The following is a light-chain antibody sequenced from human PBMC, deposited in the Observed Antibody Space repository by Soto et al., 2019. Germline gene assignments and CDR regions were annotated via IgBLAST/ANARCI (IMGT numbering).Light chain of an antibody. CDR2: WAS. Sequence: DIVMTQSPDSLAVSLGERATINCKSSQSVLYSSNNKNYLAWYQQKPGQPPKLLIYWASTRESGVPDRFSGSGYGTDFTLTISSLQAEDVAVYSCQQYYSTPPWTFGQGTKVDIK. J-gene: IGKJ1*01. CDR3: QQYYSTPPWT. V-gene: IGKV4-1*01. CDR1: QSVLYSSNNKNY.